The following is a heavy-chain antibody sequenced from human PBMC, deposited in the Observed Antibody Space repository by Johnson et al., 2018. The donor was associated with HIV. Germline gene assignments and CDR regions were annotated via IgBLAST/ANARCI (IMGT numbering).Heavy chain of an antibody. J-gene: IGHJ3*02. V-gene: IGHV3-20*04. D-gene: IGHD5-12*01. CDR3: ASLYSGYDNDAFDM. CDR1: GFTFDDYG. Sequence: VQLVESGGGVVRPGGSLRLSCAASGFTFDDYGMSWVRQVPGKGLEWVAGINWNGGSTSYADSVKGRFTISRDNSKNTLYLQMNSLRAEDTAVYYCASLYSGYDNDAFDMWGQGTMVTVSS. CDR2: INWNGGST.